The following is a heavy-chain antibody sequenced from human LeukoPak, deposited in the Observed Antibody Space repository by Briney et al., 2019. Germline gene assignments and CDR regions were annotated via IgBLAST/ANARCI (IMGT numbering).Heavy chain of an antibody. CDR3: ASLAAARAQIDY. CDR2: IYYSGST. CDR1: GGSISSSSYY. J-gene: IGHJ4*02. V-gene: IGHV4-39*01. Sequence: SETLSLTCTVSGGSISSSSYYWGWIRQPPGKGLEWIGSIYYSGSTYYNPSLKSRVTISVDTSKNQFSLKLSSVTAADTAVYYCASLAAARAQIDYWGQGTLVTVSS. D-gene: IGHD6-6*01.